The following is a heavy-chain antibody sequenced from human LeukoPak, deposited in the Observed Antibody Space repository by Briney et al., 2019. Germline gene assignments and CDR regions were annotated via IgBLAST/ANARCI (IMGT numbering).Heavy chain of an antibody. CDR2: ISGSGDTT. CDR1: GFTFSSYA. J-gene: IGHJ4*02. D-gene: IGHD1-26*01. CDR3: AKKEATFDY. Sequence: AGGSLRLSCAASGFTFSSYAMSWVRQAPGKGLEWVSAISGSGDTTYYADSVKGRFPISRDNSKNTLYLQMSSLRAEDTAVYYCAKKEATFDYWGQGTLVTVSS. V-gene: IGHV3-23*01.